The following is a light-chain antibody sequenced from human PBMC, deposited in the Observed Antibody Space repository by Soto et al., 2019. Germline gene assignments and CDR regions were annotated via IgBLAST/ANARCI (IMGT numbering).Light chain of an antibody. CDR3: QQYGSSPVT. Sequence: EIVLTQSPGTLSLSPGERATLSCRASQSVSSSSLAWYQQKPGQAPRLLIYGASSRATGIPDRFSGSGSGTDFTLTISRLEPEDFAVYYCQQYGSSPVTVGGGTKVEIK. CDR2: GAS. V-gene: IGKV3-20*01. J-gene: IGKJ4*01. CDR1: QSVSSSS.